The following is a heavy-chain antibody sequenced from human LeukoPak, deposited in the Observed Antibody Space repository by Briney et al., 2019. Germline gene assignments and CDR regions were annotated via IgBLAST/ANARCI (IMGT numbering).Heavy chain of an antibody. Sequence: PSETLSLTCTVSSGSISNSNYYWGWIRQPPGKGLEWIGSIFYDGSPDYNPSLKSRVTISVDTSKNQFSLKLSSVTAADTAVYYCASYGDYEGRYYYYYMGVWGKGTTVTVSS. CDR1: SGSISNSNYY. J-gene: IGHJ6*03. CDR3: ASYGDYEGRYYYYYMGV. V-gene: IGHV4-39*07. D-gene: IGHD4-17*01. CDR2: IFYDGSP.